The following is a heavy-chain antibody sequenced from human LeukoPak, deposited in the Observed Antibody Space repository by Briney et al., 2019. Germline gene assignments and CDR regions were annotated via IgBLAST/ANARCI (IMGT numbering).Heavy chain of an antibody. CDR1: RFTFSSYG. V-gene: IGHV3-30*02. CDR2: IQYDGSNK. J-gene: IGHJ4*02. CDR3: AKEGLIAVAGTWFDY. D-gene: IGHD6-19*01. Sequence: GGSLRLSCAASRFTFSSYGMHWVRQAPGKGLEWVAFIQYDGSNKYHADSVKGRFTISRDNSKNTLYLQMNSLRVEDTAVYYCAKEGLIAVAGTWFDYWGQGTLVTVSP.